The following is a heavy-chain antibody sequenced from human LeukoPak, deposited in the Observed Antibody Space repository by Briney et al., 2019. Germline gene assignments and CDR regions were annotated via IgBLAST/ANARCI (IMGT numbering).Heavy chain of an antibody. CDR2: ISGSGGST. Sequence: PGGSLTLSCAVSGVSFSDYAMNWVRLAPGTGLQWVSSISGSGGSTYYADSVKGRFSISRDNSKNTLSLQMNSLRAEDTALYYCVKGGQRYDFWRFVYWGQGTVVTVSS. J-gene: IGHJ4*02. CDR1: GVSFSDYA. D-gene: IGHD3-3*01. CDR3: VKGGQRYDFWRFVY. V-gene: IGHV3-23*01.